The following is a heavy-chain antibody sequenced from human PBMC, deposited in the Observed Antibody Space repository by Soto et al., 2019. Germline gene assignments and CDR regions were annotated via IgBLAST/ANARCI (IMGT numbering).Heavy chain of an antibody. CDR3: ARHENCTNGVCYTSHYYYYMDV. J-gene: IGHJ6*03. Sequence: QLQLQESGPGLVKPSETLSLTCTVSGGSISSSSYYWGWIRQPPGKGLEWIGSIYYSGSTYSNPSLKSRVTISVDTSKNQFSLKLSSVTAADTAVYYCARHENCTNGVCYTSHYYYYMDVWGKGTTVTVSS. D-gene: IGHD2-8*01. CDR1: GGSISSSSYY. CDR2: IYYSGST. V-gene: IGHV4-39*01.